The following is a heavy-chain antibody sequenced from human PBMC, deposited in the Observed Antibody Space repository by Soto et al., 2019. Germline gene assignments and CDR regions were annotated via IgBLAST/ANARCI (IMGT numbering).Heavy chain of an antibody. J-gene: IGHJ6*02. CDR1: GYTFTSSV. CDR2: LRAYNGKT. Sequence: QVQLVQSGAEVRKRGASVRASGRASGYTFTSSVTTWVRKAPGQGLGWLGWLRAYNGKTNYAQKLQGRVTMTTDTSTSTAYMELRSLRSDDTAVYYCARDLPTMDVWGQGTTVTVSS. V-gene: IGHV1-18*01. CDR3: ARDLPTMDV.